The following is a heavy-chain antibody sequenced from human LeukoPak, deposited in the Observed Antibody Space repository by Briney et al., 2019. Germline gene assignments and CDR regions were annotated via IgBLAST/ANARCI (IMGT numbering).Heavy chain of an antibody. V-gene: IGHV3-7*01. J-gene: IGHJ4*02. Sequence: GGSLRLSCAASGFTFSRYWMSWVRQAPGKGLEWVANIKEDGGEKFHVDSVKGRFTISRDNAKKSLYLQMNSLRAEDTAVYYCARGGAARPDYWGQGTLVTVFS. CDR3: ARGGAARPDY. CDR2: IKEDGGEK. CDR1: GFTFSRYW. D-gene: IGHD6-6*01.